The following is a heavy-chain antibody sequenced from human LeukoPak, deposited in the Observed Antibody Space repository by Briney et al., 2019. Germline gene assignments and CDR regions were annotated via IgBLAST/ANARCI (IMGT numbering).Heavy chain of an antibody. V-gene: IGHV4-4*07. Sequence: PSETLSLTCTVSGGSISSYYWSWIRQPAGKGLEWIGRIYTSGSTNYHPSLKCRVTMSVGTSKKQFSLKLSSVSAADTAVYYCARALYYDFWSGYYSSKTGAYYYYMDVWGKGTTVTVSS. CDR3: ARALYYDFWSGYYSSKTGAYYYYMDV. CDR2: IYTSGST. J-gene: IGHJ6*03. CDR1: GGSISSYY. D-gene: IGHD3-3*01.